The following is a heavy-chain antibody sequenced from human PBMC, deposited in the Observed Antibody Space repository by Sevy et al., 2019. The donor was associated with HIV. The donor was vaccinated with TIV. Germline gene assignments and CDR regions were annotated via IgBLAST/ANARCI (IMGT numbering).Heavy chain of an antibody. J-gene: IGHJ4*02. Sequence: GGSLRLSCAASGFTFTRYWMSWVRQAPGKGLEWVANINEDGSEKYYVDSVKGRFTISRDNARKSLHLQMNSLRAEDTAIYYCARDVAAGDFWGQGTLVTSPQ. V-gene: IGHV3-7*01. CDR1: GFTFTRYW. D-gene: IGHD2-21*01. CDR3: ARDVAAGDF. CDR2: INEDGSEK.